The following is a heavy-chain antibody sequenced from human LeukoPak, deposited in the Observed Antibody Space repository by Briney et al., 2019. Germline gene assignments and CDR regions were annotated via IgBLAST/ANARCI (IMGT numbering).Heavy chain of an antibody. J-gene: IGHJ4*02. CDR3: ASRMYYYDSSGYYPFDY. Sequence: GRSLRLSCAASGFTFDDYAMHWVRQAPGKGLEWVSGISWNSGSIGYADSVKGRFTISRDNAKNSLYLQMNSLRAEDTAVYYCASRMYYYDSSGYYPFDYWGQGTLVTVSS. D-gene: IGHD3-22*01. V-gene: IGHV3-9*01. CDR2: ISWNSGSI. CDR1: GFTFDDYA.